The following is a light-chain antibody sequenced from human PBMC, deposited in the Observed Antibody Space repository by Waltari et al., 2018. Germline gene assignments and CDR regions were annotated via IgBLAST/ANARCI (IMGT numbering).Light chain of an antibody. J-gene: IGLJ2*01. V-gene: IGLV2-14*03. CDR2: DVS. CDR3: SSYTSSSTGV. CDR1: SSAVGPYDY. Sequence: QSALTQPAPVSGSPGQSIPISCTGTSSAVGPYDYVLWYQQHPGKAPKLMIYDVSNRPSGVSNRFSGSKSGNTASLTISGLQAEDEADYYCSSYTSSSTGVFGGGTKLTVL.